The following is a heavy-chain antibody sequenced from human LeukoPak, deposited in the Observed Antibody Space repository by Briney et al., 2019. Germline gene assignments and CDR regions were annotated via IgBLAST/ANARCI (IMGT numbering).Heavy chain of an antibody. J-gene: IGHJ4*02. CDR3: GKGCGGDCYYFDY. CDR2: ISGSGVGT. D-gene: IGHD2-21*02. Sequence: PGGSLRLSCAASGFTFSSYAMSWVRQAPGEGLEWVSAISGSGVGTYYADSVKGRFTISRDNSKNTLYLQLNSLRVEDTALYYCGKGCGGDCYYFDYGGEGTQVTVSS. CDR1: GFTFSSYA. V-gene: IGHV3-23*01.